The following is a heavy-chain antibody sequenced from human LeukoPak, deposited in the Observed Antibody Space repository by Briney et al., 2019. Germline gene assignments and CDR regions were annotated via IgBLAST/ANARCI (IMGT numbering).Heavy chain of an antibody. V-gene: IGHV4-59*01. J-gene: IGHJ4*02. CDR1: GGSISSYY. CDR2: IYYSGST. D-gene: IGHD1-26*01. CDR3: ARDRGSPAKYYFDY. Sequence: SETLSLTCTVSGGSISSYYWSWIRQPPGKGLEWIGYIYYSGSTNYNPSLKSRVTTSVDTSKNQFSLKLSSVTAADTAVYYCARDRGSPAKYYFDYWGQGTLVTVSS.